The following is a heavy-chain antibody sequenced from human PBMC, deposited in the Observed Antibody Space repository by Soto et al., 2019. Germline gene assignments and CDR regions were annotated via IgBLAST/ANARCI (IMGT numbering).Heavy chain of an antibody. CDR3: ARDYPLFGP. CDR2: IFHSGST. Sequence: PSETLSLTCTVSGGSISSYYWSWIRQPPGKGLEWIGYIFHSGSTYYNPSFKSRVTISVDTSKTQFSLKLSSVTAADTALYYCARDYPLFGPWGQGTPVTVSS. CDR1: GGSISSYY. J-gene: IGHJ5*02. V-gene: IGHV4-59*01.